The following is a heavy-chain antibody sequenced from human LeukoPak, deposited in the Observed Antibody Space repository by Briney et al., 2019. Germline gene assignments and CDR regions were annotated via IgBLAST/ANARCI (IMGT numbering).Heavy chain of an antibody. J-gene: IGHJ4*02. D-gene: IGHD6-13*01. CDR2: ISSSGSYT. CDR3: ARVGLIAAAGTPDY. CDR1: GFTFSDYY. Sequence: GGTLRLSCAASGFTFSDYYMSWIRQAPGKGREWVSYISSSGSYTNYADSVKGRFTTSRDNAKNSLYLQMNSLRAEDTAVYYCARVGLIAAAGTPDYWGQGTLVTVSS. V-gene: IGHV3-11*06.